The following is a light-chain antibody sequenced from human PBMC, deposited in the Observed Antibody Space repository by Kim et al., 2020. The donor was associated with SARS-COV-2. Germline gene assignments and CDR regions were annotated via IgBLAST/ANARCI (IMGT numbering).Light chain of an antibody. V-gene: IGLV4-69*01. Sequence: AVWLPCTLSSGHSSYAIARHQQQPEKGPRYLMKLNSDGSHSKGDGIPDRFSGSRSGAGRYLTISSLQSEDEADYYCQTWGTGLGVFGTGPKVTV. CDR3: QTWGTGLGV. CDR1: SGHSSYA. J-gene: IGLJ1*01. CDR2: LNSDGSH.